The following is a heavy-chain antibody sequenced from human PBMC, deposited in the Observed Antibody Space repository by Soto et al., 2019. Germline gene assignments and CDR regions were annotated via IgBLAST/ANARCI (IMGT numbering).Heavy chain of an antibody. V-gene: IGHV1-2*02. CDR3: ARERYQVISDGMDV. Sequence: ASVKVSCKASGYTFTGYYIHWVREAPGQGLGWMGWINPQTGGTSYAQKFRGRVTLSRDTSINTAYLELSRLTFDDAAVYFCARERYQVISDGMDVWGQGTTVTVSS. CDR2: INPQTGGT. CDR1: GYTFTGYY. D-gene: IGHD2-2*01. J-gene: IGHJ6*02.